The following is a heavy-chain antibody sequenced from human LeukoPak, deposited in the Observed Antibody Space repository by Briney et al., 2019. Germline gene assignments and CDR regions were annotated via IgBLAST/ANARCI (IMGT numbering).Heavy chain of an antibody. CDR1: GGSISSYY. CDR2: IYYSGST. CDR3: ARAYSSGWYPNGDYFDY. D-gene: IGHD6-19*01. Sequence: SETRSLTCTVSGGSISSYYWSWIRQPPGKGLEWIGYIYYSGSTNYNPSLKSRVTISVDTSKNQFSLKLSSVTAADTAVYYCARAYSSGWYPNGDYFDYWGQGTLVTVSS. V-gene: IGHV4-59*01. J-gene: IGHJ4*02.